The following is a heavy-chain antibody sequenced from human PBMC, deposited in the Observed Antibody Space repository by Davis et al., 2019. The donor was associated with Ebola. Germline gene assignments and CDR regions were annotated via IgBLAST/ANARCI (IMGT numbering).Heavy chain of an antibody. Sequence: PGGSLRLSCVVSGFTFSSYAMAWVRQAPGKGLEWVSGISGSATSTYYADSVKGRFTISRANSNNMLYLQMNSLRAEDTAQYYCAKYLVVVPAAIVGGGELGHWGQGTLVIVSS. CDR2: ISGSATST. V-gene: IGHV3-23*01. D-gene: IGHD2-2*01. J-gene: IGHJ4*02. CDR3: AKYLVVVPAAIVGGGELGH. CDR1: GFTFSSYA.